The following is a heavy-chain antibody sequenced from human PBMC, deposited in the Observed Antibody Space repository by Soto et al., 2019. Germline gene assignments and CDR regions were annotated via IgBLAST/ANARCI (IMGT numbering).Heavy chain of an antibody. D-gene: IGHD3-10*01. CDR1: GYTFTGYY. V-gene: IGHV1-2*04. Sequence: QVQLVQSGAEVKKPGASVKVSCKASGYTFTGYYMHWVRQAPGQGLEWMGWINPNSGGTNYAQKFQGWVTMTRDTSISTAYMELSRLRSDDTAVYYCAIHYGSGSYIPTPDFDYWGQGTLVTVSS. CDR2: INPNSGGT. J-gene: IGHJ4*02. CDR3: AIHYGSGSYIPTPDFDY.